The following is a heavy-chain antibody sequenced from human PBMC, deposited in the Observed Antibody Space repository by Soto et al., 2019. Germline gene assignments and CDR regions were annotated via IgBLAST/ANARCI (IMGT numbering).Heavy chain of an antibody. V-gene: IGHV4-30-4*01. J-gene: IGHJ6*02. CDR3: ARVFSGGFWSAYGMDV. CDR1: GGSISSGDYY. CDR2: IYYSGST. Sequence: SETLSLTCTVSGGSISSGDYYWSWIRQPPGKGLEWIGYIYYSGSTYYNPSLKSRVTISVDTSKNQFSLKLSSVTAADTAVYYCARVFSGGFWSAYGMDVWGQGTTVTVSS. D-gene: IGHD3-3*01.